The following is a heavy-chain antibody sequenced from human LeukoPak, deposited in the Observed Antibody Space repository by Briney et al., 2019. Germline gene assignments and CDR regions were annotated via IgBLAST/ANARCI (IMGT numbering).Heavy chain of an antibody. J-gene: IGHJ4*02. D-gene: IGHD3-22*01. Sequence: SETLSLTCSVSGGSISSRNYYWGWIRQPPGKELEWIGSISYSRSTYDNASFKSRVIMSVDTSKNQFSLKLSSVTAADTAVYYCARSSGYYSYYFDCWGQGTLVTVSS. CDR1: GGSISSRNYY. CDR3: ARSSGYYSYYFDC. CDR2: ISYSRST. V-gene: IGHV4-39*07.